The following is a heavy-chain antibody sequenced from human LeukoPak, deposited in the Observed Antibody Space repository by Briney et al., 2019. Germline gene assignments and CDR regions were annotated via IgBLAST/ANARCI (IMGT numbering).Heavy chain of an antibody. Sequence: SETLSLTCAVYGGSFSGYYWSWLRPPPGKGLEWIGEINHSGSNNYNPSLKSRVTISVDTSKNQFSLKLSSVTAADTAVYYCARGRGSSSWYRYYFDYWGQGTLVTVSS. J-gene: IGHJ4*02. D-gene: IGHD6-13*01. V-gene: IGHV4-34*01. CDR2: INHSGSN. CDR1: GGSFSGYY. CDR3: ARGRGSSSWYRYYFDY.